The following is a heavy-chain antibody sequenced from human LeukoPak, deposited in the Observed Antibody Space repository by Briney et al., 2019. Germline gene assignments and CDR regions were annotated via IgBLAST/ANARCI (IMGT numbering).Heavy chain of an antibody. CDR2: INHSGST. V-gene: IGHV4-34*01. CDR3: ARFGSLTGSPLYYYGMDV. D-gene: IGHD3-9*01. CDR1: GESFSGYY. Sequence: PSETLSLTCAVYGESFSGYYWSWIRQPPGKGLEWIGEINHSGSTNYNPSLKSRVTISVDTSKNQFSLKLSSVTAADTAVYYCARFGSLTGSPLYYYGMDVWGQGTTVTVSS. J-gene: IGHJ6*02.